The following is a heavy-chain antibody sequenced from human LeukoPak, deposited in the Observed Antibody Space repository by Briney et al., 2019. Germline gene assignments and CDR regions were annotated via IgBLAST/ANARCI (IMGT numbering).Heavy chain of an antibody. J-gene: IGHJ4*02. CDR1: GFTFSNYG. CDR2: ISDSGDRT. Sequence: PGGSLRLSCAASGFTFSNYGMSWVRQAPGTGLEWVSGISDSGDRTYDADSATGRFTISRDNSKNTRYLQMNSLRAEDTAVYYCAKGAAATGDYWGQGALVTVSS. CDR3: AKGAAATGDY. V-gene: IGHV3-23*01. D-gene: IGHD6-13*01.